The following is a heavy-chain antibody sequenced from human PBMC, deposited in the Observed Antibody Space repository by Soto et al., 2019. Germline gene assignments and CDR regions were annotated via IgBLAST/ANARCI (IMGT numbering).Heavy chain of an antibody. V-gene: IGHV1-18*01. D-gene: IGHD3-3*01. CDR3: ARALRRITIFGFDY. Sequence: GASVKVSCKASGYTFTSYGISWVRQAPGQGLEWMGWISAYNGNTNYAQKLQGRVTMTTDTSTSTAYMELRSLRSDDTAVYHCARALRRITIFGFDYWGQGTLVTVSS. CDR1: GYTFTSYG. J-gene: IGHJ4*02. CDR2: ISAYNGNT.